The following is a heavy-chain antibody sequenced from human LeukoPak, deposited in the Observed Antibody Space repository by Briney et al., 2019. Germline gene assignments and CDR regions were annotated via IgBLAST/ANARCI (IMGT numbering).Heavy chain of an antibody. CDR2: INPNSGGT. Sequence: ASVKVSCKASGYTFTSYYMHWVRQAPGQGLEWMGWINPNSGGTNYAQKFQGRVTMTRDTSISTAYMELSRLRSDDTAVYYCARGVVVAAKVYYYYMDVWSKGTTVTVSS. V-gene: IGHV1-2*02. CDR3: ARGVVVAAKVYYYYMDV. J-gene: IGHJ6*03. D-gene: IGHD2-15*01. CDR1: GYTFTSYY.